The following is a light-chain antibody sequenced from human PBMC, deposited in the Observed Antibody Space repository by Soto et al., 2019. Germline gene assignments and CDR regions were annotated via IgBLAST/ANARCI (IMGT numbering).Light chain of an antibody. CDR2: DAS. V-gene: IGKV3-15*01. CDR1: ERVKSN. J-gene: IGKJ1*01. CDR3: QQYNYWPVT. Sequence: EVVMTQFPATLSVSPGERATLSCRASERVKSNLGWYQQKPGQAPRLLIYDASTRATGIPARFSGSGSGTEFTLTISSLQSEDFAVYYCQQYNYWPVTFGQGTKVDI.